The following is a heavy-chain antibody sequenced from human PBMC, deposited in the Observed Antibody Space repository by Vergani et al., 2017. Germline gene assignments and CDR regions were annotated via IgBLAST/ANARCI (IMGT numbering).Heavy chain of an antibody. CDR2: MDYSGST. D-gene: IGHD2-15*01. CDR1: GDSVISTDYH. J-gene: IGHJ4*02. V-gene: IGHV4-39*01. Sequence: QVQLQESGPGLVKPSETLSLTCTVSGDSVISTDYHWGWIRQPPGKGLEWIGSMDYSGSTSYNPSLESRISLSFETPKNQFSRRLTSVTAADTAVYYCASKRGACRAAYCHSYDFWGPGALVGVSS. CDR3: ASKRGACRAAYCHSYDF.